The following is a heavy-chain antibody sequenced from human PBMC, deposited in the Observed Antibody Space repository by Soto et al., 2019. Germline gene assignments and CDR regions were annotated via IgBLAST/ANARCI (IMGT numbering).Heavy chain of an antibody. V-gene: IGHV4-31*03. CDR3: AILGPDFHCRSSSCPHPHYDSGMAV. CDR2: IYYSGST. D-gene: IGHD2-2*01. J-gene: IGHJ6*02. CDR1: GGPIIGGGDY. Sequence: SETLSLTCTVSGGPIIGGGDYWSWIRQHPGKGLEWIGYIYYSGSTYYNPSLKGRATISVDTSKRQFSLKLSSVTAADTAVYYCAILGPDFHCRSSSCPHPHYDSGMAVWGQGTTVTVSS.